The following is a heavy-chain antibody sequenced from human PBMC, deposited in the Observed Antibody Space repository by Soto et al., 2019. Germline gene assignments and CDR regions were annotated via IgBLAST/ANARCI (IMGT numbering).Heavy chain of an antibody. V-gene: IGHV1-58*02. CDR2: IVVGSGNT. Sequence: SVEVSCKASGVTFTSSAMQWVRQDSGQRLEWIGWIVVGSGNTNYAQKFQERVTITRDMSTSTAYMELSSLRSEDTAVYYCALRLGDPGRLYFDYWGQGTLVTVSS. D-gene: IGHD3-16*01. CDR1: GVTFTSSA. J-gene: IGHJ4*02. CDR3: ALRLGDPGRLYFDY.